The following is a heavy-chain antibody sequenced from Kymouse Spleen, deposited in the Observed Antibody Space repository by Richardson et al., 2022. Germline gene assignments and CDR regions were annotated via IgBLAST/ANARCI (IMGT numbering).Heavy chain of an antibody. V-gene: IGHV4-39*01. Sequence: QLQLQESGPGLVKPSETLSLTCTVSGGSISSSSYYWGWIRQPPGKGLEWIGSIYYSGSTYYNPSLKSRVTISVDTSKNQFSLKLSSVTAADTAVYYCARRGITMVRGVIINYFDYWGQGTLVTVSS. D-gene: IGHD3-10*01. CDR1: GGSISSSSYY. J-gene: IGHJ4*02. CDR3: ARRGITMVRGVIINYFDY. CDR2: IYYSGST.